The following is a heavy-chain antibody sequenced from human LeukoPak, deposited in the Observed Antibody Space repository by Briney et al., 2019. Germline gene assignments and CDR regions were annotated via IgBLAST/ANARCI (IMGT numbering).Heavy chain of an antibody. CDR1: GFTFSSYW. CDR2: IKQDGSEK. D-gene: IGHD2-21*01. CDR3: ARECGGDCYRRGFDY. J-gene: IGHJ4*02. Sequence: PGGSLRLSCAAFGFTFSSYWMSWVRQAPGKGLEWVANIKQDGSEKYYVDSVKGRFTISRDNAKNSLYLQMNSLRAEDTAVYYCARECGGDCYRRGFDYWGQGTLVTVSS. V-gene: IGHV3-7*01.